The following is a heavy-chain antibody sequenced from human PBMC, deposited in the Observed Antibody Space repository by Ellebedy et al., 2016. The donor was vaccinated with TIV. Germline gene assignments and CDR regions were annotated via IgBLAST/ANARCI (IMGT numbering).Heavy chain of an antibody. D-gene: IGHD1-14*01. J-gene: IGHJ3*01. Sequence: GESLKISXVVSGFTVSNNYMTWVRQAPRKGLEWVASIKGSGTGVYYADSVKGRFTISRDNSKNTLYLQMNSLRAEDTAVYYCARDRGQLPDTGTFDVWGQGTVVTVSS. V-gene: IGHV3-53*01. CDR3: ARDRGQLPDTGTFDV. CDR2: IKGSGTGV. CDR1: GFTVSNNY.